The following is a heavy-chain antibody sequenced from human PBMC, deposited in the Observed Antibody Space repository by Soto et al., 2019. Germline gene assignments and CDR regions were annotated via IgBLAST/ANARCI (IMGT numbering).Heavy chain of an antibody. J-gene: IGHJ4*02. D-gene: IGHD3-3*01. CDR1: GFTFSSYG. V-gene: IGHV3-30*03. Sequence: QVQLVESGGGVVQPGRSLRLSCAASGFTFSSYGMHWVRQAPGKGLEWVAVISYDGSNKYYADSVKGRFTISRDNSKNTLYLQMNSLRAEDTAVYYCATLRGTIFGVTTRLQLRYGLDYWGQGTLVTVSS. CDR2: ISYDGSNK. CDR3: ATLRGTIFGVTTRLQLRYGLDY.